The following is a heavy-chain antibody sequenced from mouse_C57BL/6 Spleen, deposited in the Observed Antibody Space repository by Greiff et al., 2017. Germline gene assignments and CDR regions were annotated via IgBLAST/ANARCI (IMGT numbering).Heavy chain of an antibody. J-gene: IGHJ1*03. Sequence: VQLQQPGAELVKPGASVKMSCKASGYTFTSYWITWVKQRPGQGLEWIGDIYPGSGSTNYNEKFKSKATLTVDTSSSTAYMPLSSLTTEDSAVYSCASAVVYYGSSTRYFDVWGTGTTVTVSS. CDR2: IYPGSGST. CDR3: ASAVVYYGSSTRYFDV. V-gene: IGHV1-55*01. D-gene: IGHD1-1*01. CDR1: GYTFTSYW.